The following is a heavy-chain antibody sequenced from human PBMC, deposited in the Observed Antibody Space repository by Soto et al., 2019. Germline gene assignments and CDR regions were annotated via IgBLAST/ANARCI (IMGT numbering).Heavy chain of an antibody. CDR1: GYSFTSYW. V-gene: IGHV5-51*01. CDR2: IYPGDSDT. D-gene: IGHD6-19*01. Sequence: PGESLKISCKGSGYSFTSYWIGWVRQMPGKGLEWMGIIYPGDSDTRYSPSFQGQVTISADKSISTAYLQWSSLKASDTAMYYCARSAESGGWYYYYGMDVWGQGTTVTVS. CDR3: ARSAESGGWYYYYGMDV. J-gene: IGHJ6*02.